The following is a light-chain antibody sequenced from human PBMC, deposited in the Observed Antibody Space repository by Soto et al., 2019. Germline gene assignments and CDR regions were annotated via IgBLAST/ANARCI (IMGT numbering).Light chain of an antibody. V-gene: IGKV3-20*01. CDR1: QSINSRY. CDR3: QQFGSSPGFT. J-gene: IGKJ3*01. CDR2: GAS. Sequence: EIVLTQSPGTLSLSPGERATLSCRASQSINSRYLAWYQQTPGQDPRLLIYGASSRATGIPDRFSGSGSGTDFPLTISRLEPEDFAVYYCQQFGSSPGFTFGPGTKVDIK.